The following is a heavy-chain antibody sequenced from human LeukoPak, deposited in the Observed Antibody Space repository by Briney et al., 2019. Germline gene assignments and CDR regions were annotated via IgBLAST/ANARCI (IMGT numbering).Heavy chain of an antibody. D-gene: IGHD3-10*01. J-gene: IGHJ6*03. V-gene: IGHV1-2*02. CDR3: ARTFYYGSGRARYMDV. CDR2: INPDSGGT. CDR1: GYTFTGYH. Sequence: RRASVKVSCKASGYTFTGYHMHWVRQAPGQGLEWMGWINPDSGGTDYARKFQGRVTMTRDTSISTAYMELSRLRSDDTAMYYCARTFYYGSGRARYMDVWGKGTTVTVSS.